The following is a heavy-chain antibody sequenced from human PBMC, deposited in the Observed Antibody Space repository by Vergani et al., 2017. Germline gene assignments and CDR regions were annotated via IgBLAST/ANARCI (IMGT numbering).Heavy chain of an antibody. CDR1: GYSISSGYY. D-gene: IGHD3-3*01. V-gene: IGHV4-38-2*01. CDR3: ARRRDFWSGYYTGSYAFDI. Sequence: QVQLQESGPGLVKPSETLSLTCAVSGYSISSGYYWGWTRPPPGKGLEWIGSIYHSGSTYYNPSLKSRVTISVDTSKNQFSLKLSSVTAADTAVYYCARRRDFWSGYYTGSYAFDIWGQGTMVTVSS. J-gene: IGHJ3*02. CDR2: IYHSGST.